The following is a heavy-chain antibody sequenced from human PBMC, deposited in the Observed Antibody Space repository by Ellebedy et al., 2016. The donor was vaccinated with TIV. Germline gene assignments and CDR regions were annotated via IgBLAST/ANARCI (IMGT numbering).Heavy chain of an antibody. J-gene: IGHJ4*02. Sequence: GESLKISCAASGFTFSYYAMHWVRQAPGKGLEWVALTSSDGGNNFYADSVRGRFTISRDNSKNTLSLQMNSLRAEDTAVYYCASADRTVVVTAIGGWGRGTLVTVSS. CDR3: ASADRTVVVTAIGG. CDR1: GFTFSYYA. D-gene: IGHD2-21*02. V-gene: IGHV3-30-3*01. CDR2: TSSDGGNN.